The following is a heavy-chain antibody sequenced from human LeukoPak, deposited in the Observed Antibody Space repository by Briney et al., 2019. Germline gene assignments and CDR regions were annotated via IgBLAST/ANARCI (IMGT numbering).Heavy chain of an antibody. D-gene: IGHD6-13*01. J-gene: IGHJ4*02. CDR3: ARDGGFIAAAGTHLDY. Sequence: GGSLRLSCAASGFTSSSYAMHWVRQAPGKGLEWVAVISYDGSNKYYADSVKGRFTISRDNSKNTLYLQMNSLRAEDTAVYYCARDGGFIAAAGTHLDYWGQGTLVTVSS. CDR2: ISYDGSNK. V-gene: IGHV3-30*04. CDR1: GFTSSSYA.